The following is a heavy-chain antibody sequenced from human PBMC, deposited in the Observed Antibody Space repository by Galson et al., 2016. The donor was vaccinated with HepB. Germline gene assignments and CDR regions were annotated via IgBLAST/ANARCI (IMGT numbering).Heavy chain of an antibody. CDR1: GYTFINFG. CDR2: ISAYNGKT. J-gene: IGHJ5*02. CDR3: AKGSGIRGNTWYPGNNLFDL. D-gene: IGHD6-13*01. Sequence: SVKVSCKASGYTFINFGITWVRQAPGQGLEWVGWISAYNGKTHYAQKFQGRVTMIRDTSTNTAYMELRSLTFDDTALYYCAKGSGIRGNTWYPGNNLFDLWGQGTLVTVSS. V-gene: IGHV1-18*01.